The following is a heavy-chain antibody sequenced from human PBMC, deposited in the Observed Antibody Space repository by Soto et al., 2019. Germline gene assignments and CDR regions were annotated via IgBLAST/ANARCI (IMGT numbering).Heavy chain of an antibody. V-gene: IGHV3-23*01. Sequence: GGCLRLSCAASGFSFSSFAMTWVRQAPGRGLEWVAVISGSSSHIDYADSLRGRFTISRDNSKNTVYLEMNSLGVEDTATYYCAKDRGNSGWGSILEIWGQGALVTVSS. CDR2: ISGSSSHI. CDR1: GFSFSSFA. CDR3: AKDRGNSGWGSILEI. J-gene: IGHJ4*02. D-gene: IGHD6-19*01.